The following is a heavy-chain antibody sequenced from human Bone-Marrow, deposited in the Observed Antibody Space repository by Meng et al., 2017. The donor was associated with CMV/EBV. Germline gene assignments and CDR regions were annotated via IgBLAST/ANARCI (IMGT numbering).Heavy chain of an antibody. Sequence: GESLKISCAASGFTFSSYWMSWVRQAPGKGLEWVANIKKDGSEKYYVDSVKGRFTISRDNAKNSVFLQMNSLRAEDTAVYYCARSRGPAAPDYWGQGTLVTVSS. CDR3: ARSRGPAAPDY. CDR2: IKKDGSEK. V-gene: IGHV3-7*03. CDR1: GFTFSSYW. D-gene: IGHD2-2*01. J-gene: IGHJ4*02.